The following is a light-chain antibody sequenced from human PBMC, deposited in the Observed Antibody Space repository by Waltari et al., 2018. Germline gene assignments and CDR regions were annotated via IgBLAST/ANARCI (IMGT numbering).Light chain of an antibody. Sequence: QQKSGPAPVLVHYEDTKPPSGIPGRFSGSSSGKTATLTSSGAQAEHEADNYCLSTDRRVNQVVFGGGTNLIVL. CDR3: LSTDRRVNQVV. J-gene: IGLJ2*01. CDR2: EDT. V-gene: IGLV3-10*01.